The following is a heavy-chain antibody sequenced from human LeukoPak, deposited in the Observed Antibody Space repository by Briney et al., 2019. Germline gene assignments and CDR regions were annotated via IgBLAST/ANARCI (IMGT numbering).Heavy chain of an antibody. J-gene: IGHJ2*01. V-gene: IGHV1-2*04. CDR1: GYTFTGYY. Sequence: VASVKVSCKASGYTFTGYYLHWVRQAPGQGLEWMGWINPNSGGTNYAQKFQGWVTMTRDTSISTAYMELSSLRSEDTAVYYCARDAGFSRVTIFGVAIGYFDLWGRGTLVTVSS. CDR2: INPNSGGT. CDR3: ARDAGFSRVTIFGVAIGYFDL. D-gene: IGHD3-3*01.